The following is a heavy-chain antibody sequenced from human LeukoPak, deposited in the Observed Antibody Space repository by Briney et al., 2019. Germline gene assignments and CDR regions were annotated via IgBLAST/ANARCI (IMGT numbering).Heavy chain of an antibody. CDR1: GGSFSGYY. CDR2: INHSGST. D-gene: IGHD2-15*01. CDR3: VRGRIVVVVAATQRRYFDL. Sequence: TSETLSLTCAVYGGSFSGYYWSWIRQPPGKGLEWIGEINHSGSTNYNPSLKSRVTISVDTSKNQFSLKLSSVTAADTAVYYCVRGRIVVVVAATQRRYFDLWGRGTLVTVSS. J-gene: IGHJ2*01. V-gene: IGHV4-34*01.